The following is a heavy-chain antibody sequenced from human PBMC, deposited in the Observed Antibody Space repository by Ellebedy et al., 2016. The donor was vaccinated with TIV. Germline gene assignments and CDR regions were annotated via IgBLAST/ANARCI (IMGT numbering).Heavy chain of an antibody. J-gene: IGHJ4*02. D-gene: IGHD4-17*01. CDR1: GGAINSGAYS. Sequence: MPSETLSLTCDASGGAINSGAYSWGCLRQPPGQGREWIGYIFHSGITYSNPSLKSRLTMSVDKSLNQFSLSLTSVTAADTAVYYCARTVTRYYFDYWGQGALVTVSS. V-gene: IGHV4-30-2*01. CDR2: IFHSGIT. CDR3: ARTVTRYYFDY.